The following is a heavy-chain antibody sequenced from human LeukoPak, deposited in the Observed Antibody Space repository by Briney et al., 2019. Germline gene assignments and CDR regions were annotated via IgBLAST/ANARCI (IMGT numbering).Heavy chain of an antibody. D-gene: IGHD4-17*01. V-gene: IGHV1-18*04. CDR2: ISAYNGNT. CDR1: GYTFTRSY. CDR3: ARGDHGDESDY. Sequence: ASVKVSCKASGYTFTRSYIHWMRQAPGQGLEWMGWISAYNGNTNYAQKLQGRVTMTTDTSTSTAYMQLRSLRSDDTAVYYCARGDHGDESDYWGQGTLVTVSS. J-gene: IGHJ4*02.